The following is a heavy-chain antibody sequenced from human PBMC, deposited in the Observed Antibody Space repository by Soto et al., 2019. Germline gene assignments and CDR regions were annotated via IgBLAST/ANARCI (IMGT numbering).Heavy chain of an antibody. CDR2: ISWDGGST. V-gene: IGHV3-43*01. J-gene: IGHJ6*02. D-gene: IGHD2-21*02. CDR3: AKDPYGGNSYYYYYGMDV. CDR1: GFTFDDYT. Sequence: GGSLRLSCAASGFTFDDYTMHWVRQAPGKGLEWVSLISWDGGSTYYADSVKGRFTISRDNSKNSLYLQMNSLRTEDTALYYCAKDPYGGNSYYYYYGMDVWGQGTTVTVSS.